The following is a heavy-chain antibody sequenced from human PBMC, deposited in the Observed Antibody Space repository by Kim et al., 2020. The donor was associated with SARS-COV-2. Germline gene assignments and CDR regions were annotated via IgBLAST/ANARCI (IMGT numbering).Heavy chain of an antibody. Sequence: SETLSLTCTVSGGSISSGGYYWSWIRQHPGKGLEWIGYIYYSWSTYYNPSLKSRVTISVDTSKNQFSLKLSSVTAADTAVYYCARGSYYDFWSGQPPYYYYGMDVWGQGTTVTVSS. CDR2: IYYSWST. D-gene: IGHD3-3*01. J-gene: IGHJ6*02. CDR1: GGSISSGGYY. V-gene: IGHV4-31*03. CDR3: ARGSYYDFWSGQPPYYYYGMDV.